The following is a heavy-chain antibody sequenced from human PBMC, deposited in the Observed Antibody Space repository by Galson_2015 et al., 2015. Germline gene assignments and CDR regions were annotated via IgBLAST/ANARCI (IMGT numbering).Heavy chain of an antibody. Sequence: SVKVSCKASGYTFTSYGISWVRQAPGQGLEWMGWISAYNGNTNYAQKVQGRVTMTTDTSTSTAYMELGSLTSDDTAVYYCANSPRGGPYYFDYWGQGTLVIVSS. CDR1: GYTFTSYG. J-gene: IGHJ4*02. D-gene: IGHD3-16*01. CDR2: ISAYNGNT. V-gene: IGHV1-18*01. CDR3: ANSPRGGPYYFDY.